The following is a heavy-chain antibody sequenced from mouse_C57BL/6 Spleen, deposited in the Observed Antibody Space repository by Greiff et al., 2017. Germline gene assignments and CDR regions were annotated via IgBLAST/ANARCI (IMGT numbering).Heavy chain of an antibody. V-gene: IGHV1-80*01. D-gene: IGHD3-2*02. CDR2: IYPGDGDT. CDR3: ARTAQAPYYCDY. J-gene: IGHJ2*01. Sequence: VQLQQSGAELVKPGASVKISCKASGYAFSSYWMNWVKQRPGKGLEWIGQIYPGDGDTTYNGKFKGKATLTADKSSSTAYMQRSSLTSEDSAVYFCARTAQAPYYCDYWGKGTTLTVSS. CDR1: GYAFSSYW.